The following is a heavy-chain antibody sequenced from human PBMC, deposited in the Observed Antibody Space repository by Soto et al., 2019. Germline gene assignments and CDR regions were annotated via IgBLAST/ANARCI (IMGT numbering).Heavy chain of an antibody. CDR2: IYYSGST. V-gene: IGHV4-31*03. CDR1: GGSISSGGYY. CDR3: ARGGRGVYPDYYGMDV. Sequence: PSETLSLTCTVSGGSISSGGYYWSWILQHPGKGLEWIGYIYYSGSTYYNPSLKSRVTISVDTSKNQFSLKLSSVTAADTAVYYCARGGRGVYPDYYGMDVWGQGTTVTVSS. D-gene: IGHD3-10*01. J-gene: IGHJ6*02.